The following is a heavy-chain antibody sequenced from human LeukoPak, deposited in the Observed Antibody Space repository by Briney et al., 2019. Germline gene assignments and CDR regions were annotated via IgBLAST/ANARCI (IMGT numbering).Heavy chain of an antibody. V-gene: IGHV4-38-2*02. CDR1: AYPIRSGYY. J-gene: IGHJ4*02. CDR2: IFYSGST. CDR3: ASLSRDGYKIDY. Sequence: SETLSLTCTVSAYPIRSGYYWGWIRQPPGKGLEWIGSIFYSGSTSYNPSLKSRVTMSVDTSRNQFSLKLSSVTAADTAVFYCASLSRDGYKIDYWGQGTLVIVSS. D-gene: IGHD5-24*01.